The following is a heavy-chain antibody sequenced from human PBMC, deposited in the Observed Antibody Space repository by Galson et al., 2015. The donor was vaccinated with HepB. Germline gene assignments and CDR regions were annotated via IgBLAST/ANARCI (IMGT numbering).Heavy chain of an antibody. J-gene: IGHJ6*02. CDR1: GFTSSNYD. CDR2: IGTVGDT. Sequence: SLRLSCAASGFTSSNYDMHWVRQATGKGLEWVSTIGTVGDTYYPGSVKGRFTISRENAKNSLYLQMNSLRAGNTAVYYCARVAFSLIGSQIYYYGMDVWGQGTTVTVSS. V-gene: IGHV3-13*04. D-gene: IGHD2-2*03. CDR3: ARVAFSLIGSQIYYYGMDV.